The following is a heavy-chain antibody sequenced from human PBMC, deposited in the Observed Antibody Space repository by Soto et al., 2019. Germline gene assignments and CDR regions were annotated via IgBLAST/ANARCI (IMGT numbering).Heavy chain of an antibody. CDR2: ISAYNGNT. CDR1: GYTFTSYG. Sequence: ASVKVSCKASGYTFTSYGISWVRQAPGQGLEWMGWISAYNGNTNYAQKPQGRVTMTTDTSTSTAYMELRSLRSDDTAVYYCARDRIMSIAVAGIERSYGMDVWGQGTTVTVSS. CDR3: ARDRIMSIAVAGIERSYGMDV. D-gene: IGHD6-19*01. V-gene: IGHV1-18*01. J-gene: IGHJ6*02.